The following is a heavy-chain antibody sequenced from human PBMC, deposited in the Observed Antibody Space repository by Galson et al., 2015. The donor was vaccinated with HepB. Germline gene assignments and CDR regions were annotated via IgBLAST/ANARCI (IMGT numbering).Heavy chain of an antibody. Sequence: SLRLSCAASGFTFSSYAMHWVRQAPGKGLEWVAVISYDGSNKYYADSVKGRFTISRDNSKNTLYLQMNSLRAEDTAVYYCARDISPMVYAIPVPFYWGQGTLVTVSS. D-gene: IGHD2-8*01. V-gene: IGHV3-30-3*01. CDR1: GFTFSSYA. CDR2: ISYDGSNK. CDR3: ARDISPMVYAIPVPFY. J-gene: IGHJ4*02.